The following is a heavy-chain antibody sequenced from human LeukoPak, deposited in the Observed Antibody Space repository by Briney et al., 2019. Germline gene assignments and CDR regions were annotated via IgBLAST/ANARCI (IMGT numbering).Heavy chain of an antibody. CDR1: GFTFSDYY. Sequence: GGSLRLSCAASGFTFSDYYMSWIRQAPGEGLEWVSYISSSGSTIYYADSVKGRFTISRDNAKNPLYLQLNGLRAEDTAVYYCARERERSDWFDPWGQGTLVTVSS. D-gene: IGHD5-24*01. J-gene: IGHJ5*02. V-gene: IGHV3-11*01. CDR2: ISSSGSTI. CDR3: ARERERSDWFDP.